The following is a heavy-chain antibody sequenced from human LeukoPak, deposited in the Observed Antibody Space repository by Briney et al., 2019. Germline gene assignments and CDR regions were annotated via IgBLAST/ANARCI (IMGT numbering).Heavy chain of an antibody. CDR3: AKDRRGYSGYDLTGAFDY. CDR2: ISHSGGAT. D-gene: IGHD5-12*01. J-gene: IGHJ4*02. CDR1: GIAFDKNA. V-gene: IGHV3-23*01. Sequence: SGGSLRLSCAAFGIAFDKNAMSWVRQAPGKGLEWVSTISHSGGATHYADSVKGRFTISRDNSKNTLYLQMNSLRAEDTAVYYCAKDRRGYSGYDLTGAFDYWGQGTLVTVSS.